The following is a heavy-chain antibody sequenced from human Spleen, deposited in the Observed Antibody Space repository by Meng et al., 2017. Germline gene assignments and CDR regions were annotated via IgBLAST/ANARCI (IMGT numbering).Heavy chain of an antibody. CDR1: GGSVSSGSYY. Sequence: QVQLKDSGPGLGRPSETLSLTCTVSGGSVSSGSYYWSWIRQPPGKGLERIAYIYYSGSTKYNPSLKSRVTISVDTSKNQFSLKLTSVTAADTAVYYCARSHQDYYDSSGEIDSWGQGSLVTVSS. V-gene: IGHV4-61*01. CDR2: IYYSGST. J-gene: IGHJ4*02. CDR3: ARSHQDYYDSSGEIDS. D-gene: IGHD3-22*01.